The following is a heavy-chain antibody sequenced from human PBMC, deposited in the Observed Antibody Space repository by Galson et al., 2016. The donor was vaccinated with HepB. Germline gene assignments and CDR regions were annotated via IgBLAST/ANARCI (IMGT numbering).Heavy chain of an antibody. CDR1: GFTFSSYA. V-gene: IGHV3-64D*06. J-gene: IGHJ3*02. CDR3: VKDQGGTWGAFDI. D-gene: IGHD3-16*01. CDR2: ITGNGGIT. Sequence: SLRLSCAASGFTFSSYAIHWVRQAPGKGLEYLSEITGNGGITYYADSVKGRFTIPRDNSRNTLYLQMSSLTTEDTAVYYCVKDQGGTWGAFDIWGQGTLVTVSS.